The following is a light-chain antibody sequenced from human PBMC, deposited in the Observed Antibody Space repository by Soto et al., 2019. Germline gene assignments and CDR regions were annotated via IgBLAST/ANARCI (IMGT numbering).Light chain of an antibody. V-gene: IGKV3-15*01. CDR3: QHYNNWPFT. Sequence: IVMTQSPATLSVSPGERATLSCRASQSVSSNLAWYQQKPGQAPTLLLYGASARATGIPARFSGSGSGTEFTLIISSLRSEDFAVYYCQHYNNWPFTFGQGTKVDIK. CDR2: GAS. CDR1: QSVSSN. J-gene: IGKJ2*01.